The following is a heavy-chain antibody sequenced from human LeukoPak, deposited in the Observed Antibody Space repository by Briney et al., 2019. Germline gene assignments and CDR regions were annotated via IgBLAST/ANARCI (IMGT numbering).Heavy chain of an antibody. Sequence: SETLSLTCAVYGGSFSGYYWSWIRQPPGKGLEWIGEINHSGSTNYNPSLKSRVTISVDTSKNQFSLKLSSVTAADTAVYYCAREKDYSSGWALFDHWGQGTLVTVSS. V-gene: IGHV4-34*01. CDR1: GGSFSGYY. D-gene: IGHD6-19*01. CDR2: INHSGST. CDR3: AREKDYSSGWALFDH. J-gene: IGHJ4*02.